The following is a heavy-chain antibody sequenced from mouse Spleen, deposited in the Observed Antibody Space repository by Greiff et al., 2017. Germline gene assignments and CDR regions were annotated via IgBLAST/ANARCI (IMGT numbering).Heavy chain of an antibody. J-gene: IGHJ4*01. CDR3: ATSYGNFWAMDY. Sequence: VQLQQSGAELVKPGASVKMSCKASGYTFTSYWITWVKQRPGQGLEWIGDIYPGSGSTNYNEKFKSKATLTVDTSSSTAYMQLSSLTSEDSAVYYCATSYGNFWAMDYWGQGTSVTVSS. CDR1: GYTFTSYW. CDR2: IYPGSGST. V-gene: IGHV1-55*01. D-gene: IGHD2-10*02.